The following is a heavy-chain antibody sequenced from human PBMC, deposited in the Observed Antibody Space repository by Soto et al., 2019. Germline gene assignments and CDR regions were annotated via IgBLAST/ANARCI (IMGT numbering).Heavy chain of an antibody. CDR1: GFTFSSYG. CDR3: ANGPYSYYGMDV. CDR2: ISYAGSNK. Sequence: QVQLVESGGGVVQPGRSLRLSCAASGFTFSSYGMHWVRQAPGKGLEWVSVISYAGSNKYYADSVKGRFTISRDNSKNTLYLQMNSLRAEDTAVYYCANGPYSYYGMDVWGQGTTVTVAS. D-gene: IGHD4-4*01. V-gene: IGHV3-30*18. J-gene: IGHJ6*02.